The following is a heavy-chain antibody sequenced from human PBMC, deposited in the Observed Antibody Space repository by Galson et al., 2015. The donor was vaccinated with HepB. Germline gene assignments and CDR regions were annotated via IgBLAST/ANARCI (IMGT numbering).Heavy chain of an antibody. D-gene: IGHD6-13*01. CDR1: GYIFTTYW. V-gene: IGHV5-51*01. CDR2: IYPGDSDT. Sequence: QSGAEVKKPGESLKISCKGSGYIFTTYWIGWVRQMPGKGLEWMGIIYPGDSDTRYSPSFQGQVTFSADKSISTAYLHWSSLKASDTAMYYCARLHSSSLFDSWGQGTLVSVSS. J-gene: IGHJ4*02. CDR3: ARLHSSSLFDS.